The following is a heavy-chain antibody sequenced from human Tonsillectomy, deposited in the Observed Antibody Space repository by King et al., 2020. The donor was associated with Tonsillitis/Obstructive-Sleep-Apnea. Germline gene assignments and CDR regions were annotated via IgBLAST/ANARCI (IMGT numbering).Heavy chain of an antibody. CDR1: GFTFSNYW. D-gene: IGHD6-19*01. V-gene: IGHV3-74*03. J-gene: IGHJ4*02. Sequence: VQLVESGGGLVQPGGSLRLSCAASGFTFSNYWMHCVRQAPGKGLVWVSRINSDGSRITYADAVKGRFTISRDNAKTTLYLQMNSLRAEDTAVYYCARAVASAADYWGQGTLVTVSS. CDR3: ARAVASAADY. CDR2: INSDGSRI.